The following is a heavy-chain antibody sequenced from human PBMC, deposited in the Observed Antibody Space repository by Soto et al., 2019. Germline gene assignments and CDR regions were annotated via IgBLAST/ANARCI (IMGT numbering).Heavy chain of an antibody. Sequence: SETLSLTCTVSGGSISSSSYYWGWIRQPPGKGLEWIGNIYYSGSTYYNPSLKSRVTISVDTSKNQFSLKLSSVTAADTAVYYCARWWSGSRQGFDPWGQGTLVTVSS. D-gene: IGHD3-3*01. J-gene: IGHJ5*02. CDR3: ARWWSGSRQGFDP. CDR2: IYYSGST. V-gene: IGHV4-39*07. CDR1: GGSISSSSYY.